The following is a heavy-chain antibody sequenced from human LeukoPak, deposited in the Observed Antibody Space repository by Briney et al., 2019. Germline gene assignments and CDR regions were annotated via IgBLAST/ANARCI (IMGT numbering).Heavy chain of an antibody. CDR1: GGSISTRDYS. J-gene: IGHJ5*02. Sequence: SETLSLTCTVSGGSISTRDYSWAWIRQPPGKGLEWIGSIYYTGSTYYIPSLKSRVTMSVDTSKNQFSLKLSSVTAADTAVYYCARVGQRDFWSGYSNWFDPWGQGTLVTVSS. V-gene: IGHV4-39*01. D-gene: IGHD3-3*01. CDR2: IYYTGST. CDR3: ARVGQRDFWSGYSNWFDP.